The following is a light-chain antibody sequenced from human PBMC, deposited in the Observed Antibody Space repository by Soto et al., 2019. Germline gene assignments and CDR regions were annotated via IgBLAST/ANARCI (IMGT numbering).Light chain of an antibody. Sequence: EIVLTQSPGTLSLSPGERATLSCRASHTISSSYLAWYQQKPGQAPRLLMYGISRRATGIPDRFSGSGSGTDFTLTITRLEPEDCAGYYCQQYVTSSPRTFGQGTKVDIK. CDR1: HTISSSY. CDR3: QQYVTSSPRT. J-gene: IGKJ1*01. V-gene: IGKV3-20*01. CDR2: GIS.